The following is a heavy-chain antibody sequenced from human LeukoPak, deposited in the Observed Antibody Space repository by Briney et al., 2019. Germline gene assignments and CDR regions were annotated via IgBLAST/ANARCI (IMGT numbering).Heavy chain of an antibody. V-gene: IGHV3-74*01. CDR2: INIDGSST. CDR3: ARDVRSGLNYFVFADY. Sequence: GGSLRLSCAASGFTFNHYWMHWVRHAPGKGLVWVSGINIDGSSTTYADAVKGRFSISRDNTKNSLYLQMNSLRAEDTAVYYCARDVRSGLNYFVFADYWGQGTLVTVSS. J-gene: IGHJ4*02. CDR1: GFTFNHYW. D-gene: IGHD3-10*02.